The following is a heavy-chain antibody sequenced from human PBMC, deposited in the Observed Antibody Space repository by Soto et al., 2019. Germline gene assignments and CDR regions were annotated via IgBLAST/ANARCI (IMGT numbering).Heavy chain of an antibody. CDR3: AKSPNYYYYYGMDV. Sequence: LRLSCAASGFTFSSYAMSWVRQAPGKGLEWVSAISGSGGSTYYADSVKGRFTISRDNSKNTLYLQMNSLRAEDTAVYYCAKSPNYYYYYGMDVWGQGTTVTVSS. J-gene: IGHJ6*02. V-gene: IGHV3-23*01. CDR2: ISGSGGST. CDR1: GFTFSSYA.